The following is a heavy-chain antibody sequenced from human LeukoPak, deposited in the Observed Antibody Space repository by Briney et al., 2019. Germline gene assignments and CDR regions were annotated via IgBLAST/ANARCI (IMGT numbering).Heavy chain of an antibody. CDR3: AKGVLSGMRYYYGMDV. CDR1: GFTFNNYA. D-gene: IGHD3-10*01. CDR2: ITSSGDTT. J-gene: IGHJ6*04. V-gene: IGHV3-23*01. Sequence: GSLRLYCAASGFTFNNYAMNWVRQAPGKGLEWVSSITSSGDTTHYADSVRGRFTISRDNSRNTLSLQMTSLRAEDTAVYYCAKGVLSGMRYYYGMDVWGKGTTVTVSS.